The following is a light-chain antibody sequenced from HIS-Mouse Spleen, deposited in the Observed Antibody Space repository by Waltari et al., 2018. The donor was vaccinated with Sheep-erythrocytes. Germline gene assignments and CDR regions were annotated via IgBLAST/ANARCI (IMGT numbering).Light chain of an antibody. V-gene: IGKV1-12*01. J-gene: IGKJ5*01. CDR3: QQRSNWPPIT. CDR2: AAS. Sequence: DIQMTQSPSSVSASVGDRVTITCRASQGISSGLAWYQQKPGKAPKLLIYAASSLQSGVPSRFSGSGSGTDFTLTISSLEPEDFAVYYCQQRSNWPPITFGQGTRLEIK. CDR1: QGISSG.